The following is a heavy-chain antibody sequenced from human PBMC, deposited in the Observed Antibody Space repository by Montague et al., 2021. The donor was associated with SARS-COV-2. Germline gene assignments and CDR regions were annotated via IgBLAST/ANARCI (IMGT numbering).Heavy chain of an antibody. CDR1: GGSMSTTTHY. V-gene: IGHV4-39*07. CDR3: VSDQNLSWFYY. CDR2: ISYSGDT. J-gene: IGHJ4*02. D-gene: IGHD3-10*01. Sequence: SETLSLTCTASGGSMSTTTHYWGWNRQPPGRGLEWIRTISYSGDTYYNPSLKSRVSISLDTSKTQFSLQLTSVTAADTAVYYCVSDQNLSWFYYWGQGTLVSISS.